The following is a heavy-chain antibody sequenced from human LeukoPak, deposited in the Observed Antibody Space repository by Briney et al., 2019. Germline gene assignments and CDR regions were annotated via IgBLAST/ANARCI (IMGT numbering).Heavy chain of an antibody. D-gene: IGHD3-10*01. V-gene: IGHV4-39*07. CDR2: IYYSGNT. CDR3: ARAAILWFGEPCFDY. Sequence: SETLSLTCTVSGGSIFSSNSYWGWIRQPPGKGLEWIGSIYYSGNTYYNASLKSRVTISVDTSKNQFSLKLSSVTAADTAVYYCARAAILWFGEPCFDYWGQGTLVTVSS. J-gene: IGHJ4*02. CDR1: GGSIFSSNSY.